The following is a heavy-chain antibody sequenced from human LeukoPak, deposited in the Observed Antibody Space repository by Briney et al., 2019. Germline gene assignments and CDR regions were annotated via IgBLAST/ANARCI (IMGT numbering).Heavy chain of an antibody. J-gene: IGHJ4*02. Sequence: PSQTLSLTCTVSGGSISSGGYYWSWIRQPPGKGLEWIGYIYHSGSTYYNPSLKSRVTISVDRSKNQFSLKLSSVTAADTAVYYCASTICISTSCYPGVVDYWGQGTLVTVSS. CDR1: GGSISSGGYY. CDR3: ASTICISTSCYPGVVDY. V-gene: IGHV4-30-2*01. CDR2: IYHSGST. D-gene: IGHD2-2*01.